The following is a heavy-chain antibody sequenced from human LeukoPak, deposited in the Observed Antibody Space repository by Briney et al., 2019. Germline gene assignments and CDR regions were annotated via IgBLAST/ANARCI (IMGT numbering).Heavy chain of an antibody. CDR2: IYYSGST. D-gene: IGHD2/OR15-2a*01. V-gene: IGHV4-39*01. Sequence: SETLSLTCTVSGGSISSSGYYWGWIRQPPGKGLEWIGSIYYSGSTYYNPSLKSRVTVSVDTSKNQFSLRLASVTAADTAVYYCAATNDYFGPRWLDPSGQGTLVSVSS. CDR1: GGSISSSGYY. CDR3: AATNDYFGPRWLDP. J-gene: IGHJ5*02.